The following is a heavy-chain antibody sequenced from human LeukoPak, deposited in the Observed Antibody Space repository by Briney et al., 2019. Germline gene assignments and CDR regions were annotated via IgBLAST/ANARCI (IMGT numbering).Heavy chain of an antibody. V-gene: IGHV1-18*01. CDR3: ARAGTYSYGTETTNFDY. Sequence: GASVKVSCKASGYTFTNYAIGWVRQAPGQGLEWIGWISAYNGYTNYAQKLQGRVTMTTDTSTSTAYMELRSLRSDDTAVYYCARAGTYSYGTETTNFDYWGQGTLVTVSS. CDR2: ISAYNGYT. D-gene: IGHD5-18*01. J-gene: IGHJ4*02. CDR1: GYTFTNYA.